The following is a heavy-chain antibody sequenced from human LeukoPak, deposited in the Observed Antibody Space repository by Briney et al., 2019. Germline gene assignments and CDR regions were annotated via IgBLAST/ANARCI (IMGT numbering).Heavy chain of an antibody. D-gene: IGHD5-18*01. CDR2: INGYGSST. V-gene: IGHV3-74*01. J-gene: IGHJ4*02. Sequence: GVLRLSCAASGFTFVSYWMHWVRQAAGKGLVWVSRINGYGSSTDFADSVKGRFTISRDNAKNTLYLQMNSLRAEDTAVYYCARDASGNTALDYWGQGTLVTVSS. CDR3: ARDASGNTALDY. CDR1: GFTFVSYW.